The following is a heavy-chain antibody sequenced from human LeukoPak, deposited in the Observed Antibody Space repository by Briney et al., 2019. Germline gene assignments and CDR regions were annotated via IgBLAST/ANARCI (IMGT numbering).Heavy chain of an antibody. CDR1: GGSLSGYY. D-gene: IGHD4/OR15-4a*01. CDR2: INHSGST. J-gene: IGHJ5*02. V-gene: IGHV4-34*01. Sequence: SETLSLTCAVYGGSLSGYYWSWVRQPPGKGLEWIGEINHSGSTNYNPSLKSRVTISVDTSKNQFSLKLSSVTAADTAVYYCGIKQGARYNWFDPWGQGTLVTVSS. CDR3: GIKQGARYNWFDP.